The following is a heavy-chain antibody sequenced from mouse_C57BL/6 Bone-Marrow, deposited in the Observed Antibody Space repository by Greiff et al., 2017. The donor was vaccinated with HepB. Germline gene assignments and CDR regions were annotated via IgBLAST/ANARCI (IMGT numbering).Heavy chain of an antibody. J-gene: IGHJ2*01. V-gene: IGHV1-69*01. CDR3: ARANFITTVVATWDFDY. Sequence: VQLQESGAELVMPGASVKLSCKASGYTFTSYWMHWVKQRPGQGLEWIGEIDPSDSYTNYNQKFKGKSTLTVDKSSSTAYMQLSSLTSEDSAVYYCARANFITTVVATWDFDYWGQGTTLTVSS. CDR2: IDPSDSYT. CDR1: GYTFTSYW. D-gene: IGHD1-1*01.